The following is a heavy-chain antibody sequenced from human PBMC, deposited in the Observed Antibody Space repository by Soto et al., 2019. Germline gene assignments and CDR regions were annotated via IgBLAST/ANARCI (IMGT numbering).Heavy chain of an antibody. D-gene: IGHD5-18*01. Sequence: EVQLVDSGGGLVQPGRSLRLSCAASGFAFDIYAMHWVRQAPGKGLEWVSSISWNSGTRGYADSVKGRFTISRDNGKNFLYLQMDSLRTEDTAFYYCAKRLGGYSYGYELDHWGQGTLVAVSS. CDR2: ISWNSGTR. J-gene: IGHJ4*02. CDR1: GFAFDIYA. V-gene: IGHV3-9*01. CDR3: AKRLGGYSYGYELDH.